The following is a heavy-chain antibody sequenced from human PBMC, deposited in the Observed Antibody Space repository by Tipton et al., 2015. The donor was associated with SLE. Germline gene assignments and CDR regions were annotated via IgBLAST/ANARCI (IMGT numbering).Heavy chain of an antibody. D-gene: IGHD1-26*01. CDR2: IDSSGNT. V-gene: IGHV4-61*09. CDR3: ARETGTYYSTWFDS. Sequence: TLSLTCSVSGASMNSGSYSWHWIRQPAGKALQWLVHIDSSGNTYYNPSLRSRVSISVDVSRNQFSLTLNSVTAADTATYSCARETGTYYSTWFDSWGQGTLVTVSS. CDR1: GASMNSGSYS. J-gene: IGHJ5*01.